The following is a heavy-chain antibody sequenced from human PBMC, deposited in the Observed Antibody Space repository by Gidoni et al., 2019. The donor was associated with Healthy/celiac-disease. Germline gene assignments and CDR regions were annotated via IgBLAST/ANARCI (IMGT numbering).Heavy chain of an antibody. CDR2: INPNSGGT. J-gene: IGHJ4*02. CDR1: GYTFTGYY. Sequence: QVQLVQSGAEVKKPGASVTVSCKASGYTFTGYYMHWVRQAPGQGLAWMGWINPNSGGTNYAQKFQGRVTMTRDTSISTAYMELSRLRSDDTAVYYCASAEYYDFWSGYYTGFDYWGQGTLVTVSS. CDR3: ASAEYYDFWSGYYTGFDY. V-gene: IGHV1-2*02. D-gene: IGHD3-3*01.